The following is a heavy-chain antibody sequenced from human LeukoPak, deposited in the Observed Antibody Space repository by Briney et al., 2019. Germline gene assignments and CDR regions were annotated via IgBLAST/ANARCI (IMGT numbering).Heavy chain of an antibody. CDR3: ARDRYSGSYYPLDY. V-gene: IGHV1-46*01. Sequence: ASVKVSCKASGGTFSSYANSWVRQAPGQGLEWMGIINPSGGSTSYAQKFQGRVTMTRDMSTSTVYMELSSLRSEDTAVYYCARDRYSGSYYPLDYWGQGTLVTVSS. CDR2: INPSGGST. CDR1: GGTFSSYA. J-gene: IGHJ4*02. D-gene: IGHD1-26*01.